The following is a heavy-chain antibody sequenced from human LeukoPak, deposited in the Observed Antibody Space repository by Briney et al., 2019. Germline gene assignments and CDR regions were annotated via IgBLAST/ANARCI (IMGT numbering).Heavy chain of an antibody. V-gene: IGHV7-4-1*02. J-gene: IGHJ3*02. CDR2: INTNTGNP. D-gene: IGHD2-2*01. Sequence: ASVKVSCKASGYTFTSYAMNWVRQAPGQGLEWMGWINTNTGNPTYAQGFTGRFAFSLDTSVSTAYLQISSLKAEDTAVYYCARVYCSSTSCYESAFDIWGQGTMVTVSS. CDR1: GYTFTSYA. CDR3: ARVYCSSTSCYESAFDI.